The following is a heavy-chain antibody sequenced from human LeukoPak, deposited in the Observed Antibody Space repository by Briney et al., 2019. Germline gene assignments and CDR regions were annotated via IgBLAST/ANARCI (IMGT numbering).Heavy chain of an antibody. J-gene: IGHJ4*02. Sequence: SETLSLTCTVSGGSISSGDYYWSWIRQPPGKGLEWIGFIYYSGSTYYNPSLKGRVSISVDTSKDQFSLKLSSVTAADTAVYYCARDQGYSYGAFDYWGQGTLVTVSS. CDR2: IYYSGST. CDR1: GGSISSGDYY. V-gene: IGHV4-30-4*01. CDR3: ARDQGYSYGAFDY. D-gene: IGHD5-18*01.